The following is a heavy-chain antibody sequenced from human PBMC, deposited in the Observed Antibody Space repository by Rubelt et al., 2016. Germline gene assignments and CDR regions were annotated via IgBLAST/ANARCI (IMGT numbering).Heavy chain of an antibody. CDR2: IFYSGDT. CDR3: ARRGYSPDYCHY. D-gene: IGHD5-18*01. CDR1: GGSISSSSYY. J-gene: IGHJ4*02. V-gene: IGHV4-39*02. Sequence: QLQLQESGPGLVKPSETLSLTCTVSGGSISSSSYYWGWIRQPPGKGLEWIGSIFYSGDTDYNPSLRSRVTMSMDTSKNHVSRGLSPGTAADTAVYFCARRGYSPDYCHYWGQGSLVTVSS.